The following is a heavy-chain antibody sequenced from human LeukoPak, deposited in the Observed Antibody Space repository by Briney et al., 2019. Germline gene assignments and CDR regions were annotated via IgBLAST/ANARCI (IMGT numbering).Heavy chain of an antibody. D-gene: IGHD2-15*01. J-gene: IGHJ4*02. CDR2: IKDDGSEK. CDR3: ARGGGSSDH. Sequence: PGGSLRLSCAASGFTFSRYWMSWVRHAPGKGLEGVANIKDDGSEKYYVDSVKGRFTISRDNTKNSMYLQMNSLGAEDTAVYYCARGGGSSDHWGQGTLVTVSS. CDR1: GFTFSRYW. V-gene: IGHV3-7*01.